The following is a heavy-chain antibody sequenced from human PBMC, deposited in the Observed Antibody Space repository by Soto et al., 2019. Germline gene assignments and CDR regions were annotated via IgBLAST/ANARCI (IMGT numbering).Heavy chain of an antibody. CDR3: ARVLIVGDHFDY. V-gene: IGHV3-30-3*01. D-gene: IGHD1-26*01. Sequence: GGSLRLSCAASGFTFSSYAMHWVRQAPGKGLEWVAVISYDGSNKYYADSVKGRFTISRDNSKNTLYLQMNSLRAEDTAVYYCARVLIVGDHFDYWGQGT. J-gene: IGHJ4*02. CDR1: GFTFSSYA. CDR2: ISYDGSNK.